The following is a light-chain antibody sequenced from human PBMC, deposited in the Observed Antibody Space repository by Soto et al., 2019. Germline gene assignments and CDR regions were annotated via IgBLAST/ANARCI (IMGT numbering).Light chain of an antibody. CDR1: QSVSSY. CDR2: DAS. J-gene: IGKJ1*01. CDR3: QHYNSYSEA. V-gene: IGKV3-11*01. Sequence: EIVLRQSPATVSLAPGERAILSCSASQSVSSYLAWYQQKPGQAPRLLIYDASNRATGIPARFSGSGSGTEFTLTISSLQPDDFATYYCQHYNSYSEALGQGTKVDI.